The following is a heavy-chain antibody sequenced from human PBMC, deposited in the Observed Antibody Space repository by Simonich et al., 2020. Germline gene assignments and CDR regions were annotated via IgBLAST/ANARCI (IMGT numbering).Heavy chain of an antibody. J-gene: IGHJ6*02. CDR3: ARSLGYYYYYYGMDV. D-gene: IGHD1-26*01. Sequence: QVQLQESGPGLVKPSETLSLTCTVSGGSISSYYWSWIRQPPGKGLEWIGYINYSGTTNYNPSLKCRVTLSVDTSKNQFSLKLSSVTAADTAVYYCARSLGYYYYYYGMDVWGQGTTVTVSS. V-gene: IGHV4-59*08. CDR2: INYSGTT. CDR1: GGSISSYY.